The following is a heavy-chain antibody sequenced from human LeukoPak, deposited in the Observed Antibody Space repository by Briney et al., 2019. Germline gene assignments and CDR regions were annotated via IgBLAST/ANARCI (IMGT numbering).Heavy chain of an antibody. V-gene: IGHV4-38-2*01. CDR1: GYSISSGYY. CDR3: ARMGVSYYYDSSTYYPTAFDV. J-gene: IGHJ3*01. D-gene: IGHD3-22*01. Sequence: PSETQSLTCAVSGYSISSGYYWGWIRQSPGKGLEWIATIFHSGSIYYNPSLKSRVTLSVDTSKNQFSLRLNSVTAADTALYYCARMGVSYYYDSSTYYPTAFDVWGQGTMVSVSS. CDR2: IFHSGSI.